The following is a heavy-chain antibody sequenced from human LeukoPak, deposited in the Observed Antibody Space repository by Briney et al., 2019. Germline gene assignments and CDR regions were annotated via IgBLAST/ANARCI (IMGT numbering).Heavy chain of an antibody. CDR2: IQNSGSS. D-gene: IGHD3-10*01. V-gene: IGHV4-59*01. Sequence: SETLSLTCTVSGGXISSYYCSWIRQPPGKGLEWIGYIQNSGSSNYNPSLKSRVTISVDTSKNQFSLHLTSVTAADTAVYYCARRGSYSSNDYWGQGTLVTVSS. CDR3: ARRGSYSSNDY. CDR1: GGXISSYY. J-gene: IGHJ4*02.